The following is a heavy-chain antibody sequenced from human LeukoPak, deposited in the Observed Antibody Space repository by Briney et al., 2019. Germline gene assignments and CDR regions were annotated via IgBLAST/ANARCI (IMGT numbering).Heavy chain of an antibody. CDR3: ARGPKVVVVAATLSPYYYYGMDV. J-gene: IGHJ6*04. D-gene: IGHD2-15*01. Sequence: ASVKVSCKASGYTFTGYYMHWVRQAPGQGLEWMGWINPTSGGTNYAQKFQGWVTMTRDTSISTAYMELSRLRSDDTAVYYCARGPKVVVVAATLSPYYYYGMDVWGKGTTVTVSS. CDR1: GYTFTGYY. CDR2: INPTSGGT. V-gene: IGHV1-2*04.